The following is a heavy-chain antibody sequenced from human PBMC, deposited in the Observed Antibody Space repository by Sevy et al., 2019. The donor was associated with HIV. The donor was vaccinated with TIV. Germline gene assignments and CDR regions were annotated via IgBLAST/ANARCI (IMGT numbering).Heavy chain of an antibody. Sequence: GESLKISCAASGLTLSSCGIDCSIHWVRQAPGKGLEWVTFIRHDESDKYYANSVKGRFIISRDNSKNMVDLQMNNLRVEDTAIYYCVTDNNWGFANWGQGTLVTVSS. J-gene: IGHJ4*02. D-gene: IGHD7-27*01. CDR2: IRHDESDK. CDR1: GLTLSSCG. V-gene: IGHV3-30*02. CDR3: VTDNNWGFAN.